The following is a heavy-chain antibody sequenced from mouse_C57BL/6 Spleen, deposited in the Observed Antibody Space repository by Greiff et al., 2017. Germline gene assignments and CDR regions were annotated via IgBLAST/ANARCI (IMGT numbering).Heavy chain of an antibody. Sequence: EVQLQQSGPGLVKPSQSLSLTCSVTGYSITSGYYWNWIRQFPGNKLEWMGYISYDGSNNYNPSLKNRISITRDTSKNQFFLKLNSVTTEDTATYYCARDGPDGEMDYWGQGTSVTVSS. CDR2: ISYDGSN. V-gene: IGHV3-6*01. J-gene: IGHJ4*01. CDR3: ARDGPDGEMDY. CDR1: GYSITSGYY. D-gene: IGHD2-3*01.